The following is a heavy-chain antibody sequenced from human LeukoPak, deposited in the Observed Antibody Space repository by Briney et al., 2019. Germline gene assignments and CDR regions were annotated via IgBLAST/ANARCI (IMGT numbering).Heavy chain of an antibody. CDR1: GGSISSYY. CDR2: IYYSGST. CDR3: ARKEWYQLNWFDP. Sequence: SETLSLTCTVSGGSISSYYWSWIRQPPGKGLEWIGYIYYSGSTNYNPSLKSRVTISVDTSKNQFSLKLSSVTAADTAVYYCARKEWYQLNWFDPWGQGTLVTVSS. D-gene: IGHD2-2*01. V-gene: IGHV4-59*01. J-gene: IGHJ5*02.